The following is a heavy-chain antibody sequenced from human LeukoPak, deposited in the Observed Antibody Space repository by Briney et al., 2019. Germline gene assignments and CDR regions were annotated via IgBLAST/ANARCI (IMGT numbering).Heavy chain of an antibody. Sequence: GGSLRLSCAASGFTFSSYDIHWVRQAPGKGLEWLSYINSGSNSINYADSVKGRFIISRDNAKNSLYLQMNSLRAEDTALYYCAREPPYGTWSLDYWGQGALVTVSS. V-gene: IGHV3-48*01. J-gene: IGHJ4*02. CDR2: INSGSNSI. CDR3: AREPPYGTWSLDY. CDR1: GFTFSSYD. D-gene: IGHD4-17*01.